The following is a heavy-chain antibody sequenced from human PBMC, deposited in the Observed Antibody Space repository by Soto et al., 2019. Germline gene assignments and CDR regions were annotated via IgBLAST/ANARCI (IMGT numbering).Heavy chain of an antibody. V-gene: IGHV3-33*01. D-gene: IGHD1-7*01. CDR1: GFTFSDYG. Sequence: PGGSLRLSCVASGFTFSDYGIHWVLQAPDKGLEWVAVVWFDGSIQYYGDSVKGRFTISRDNSNNTVDLQMNNLRAEDTAVYYCARVDFGGNSYYFDYWGQGTPVTVSS. J-gene: IGHJ4*02. CDR3: ARVDFGGNSYYFDY. CDR2: VWFDGSIQ.